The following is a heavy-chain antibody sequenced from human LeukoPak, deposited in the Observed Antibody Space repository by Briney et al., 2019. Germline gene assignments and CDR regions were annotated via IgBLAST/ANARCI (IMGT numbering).Heavy chain of an antibody. CDR2: INPHCGGT. CDR1: GYTFTDHY. CDR3: ARGGSSSWYRDYYYMDV. J-gene: IGHJ6*03. V-gene: IGHV1-2*02. D-gene: IGHD6-13*01. Sequence: ASVKVSCKASGYTFTDHYMYWVRPTPRQGLEWMGWINPHCGGTNYAQKFQGRVTMTRDTSISTAYMELSRLRSDDTAVYYCARGGSSSWYRDYYYMDVWGKGTTVTISS.